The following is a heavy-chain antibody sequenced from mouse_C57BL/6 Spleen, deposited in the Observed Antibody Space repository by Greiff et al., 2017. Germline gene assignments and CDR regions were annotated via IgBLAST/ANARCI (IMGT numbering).Heavy chain of an antibody. D-gene: IGHD1-1*01. CDR3: ARWDYGTWYFDV. CDR1: GYTFTSYG. V-gene: IGHV1-81*01. Sequence: QVQLKESGAELARPGASVKLSCKASGYTFTSYGISWVKQRTGQGLEWIGEIYPRSGNTYYNEKFKGKATLTADKSSSTAYMELRSLTSEDSAVYFCARWDYGTWYFDVWGTGTTVTVSS. CDR2: IYPRSGNT. J-gene: IGHJ1*03.